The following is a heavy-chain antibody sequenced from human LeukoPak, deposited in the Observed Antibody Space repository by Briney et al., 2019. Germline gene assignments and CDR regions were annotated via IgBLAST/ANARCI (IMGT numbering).Heavy chain of an antibody. CDR3: ARVGCSGGSCYQIDY. CDR2: INPNSGGT. V-gene: IGHV1-2*02. D-gene: IGHD2-15*01. CDR1: GYTFTGYY. J-gene: IGHJ4*02. Sequence: ASVKVSCKASGYTFTGYYMHWVRQPPGQGLEWMGWINPNSGGTNYAQKFQGRVTMTRDTSISTAYMELSRLRSDDTAVYYCARVGCSGGSCYQIDYWGQGTLVTVSS.